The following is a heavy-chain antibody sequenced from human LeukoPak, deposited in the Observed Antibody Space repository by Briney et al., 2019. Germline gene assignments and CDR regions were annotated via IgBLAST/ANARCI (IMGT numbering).Heavy chain of an antibody. D-gene: IGHD5-24*01. CDR3: ARVSSRDSRFDP. CDR2: IYNSGTT. J-gene: IGHJ5*02. V-gene: IGHV4-30-4*07. CDR1: GDSISSGDYS. Sequence: PSETLSLTCAVSGDSISSGDYSWSWIRQPPGKGLEWIGYIYNSGTTNYNPSLKSRVTISVDTSKNQFSLKLSSVTAADTAVYHCARVSSRDSRFDPWGQGTLVTVSS.